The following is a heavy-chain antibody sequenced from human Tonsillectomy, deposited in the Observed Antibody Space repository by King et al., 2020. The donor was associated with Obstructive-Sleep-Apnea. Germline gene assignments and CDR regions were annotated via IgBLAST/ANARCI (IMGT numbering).Heavy chain of an antibody. D-gene: IGHD1-26*01. CDR3: AKRKWELVGE. CDR2: ISYDGSNK. J-gene: IGHJ4*02. Sequence: VQLVESGGGVVQPGRSLRLSCAASGFTFSSYGMHWVRQAPGKGLEWVAVISYDGSNKYYADSVKGRFTISRDNSKNTLYLQMNSLRAEDTAVYYCAKRKWELVGEWGQGTLVTVSS. V-gene: IGHV3-30*18. CDR1: GFTFSSYG.